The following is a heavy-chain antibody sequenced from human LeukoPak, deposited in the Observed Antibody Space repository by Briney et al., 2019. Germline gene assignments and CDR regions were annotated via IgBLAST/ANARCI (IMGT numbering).Heavy chain of an antibody. CDR1: GFTFSSYA. Sequence: PGGSLRLSCAASGFTFSSYAMSWVRQAPGKGLEWVSAISGSGGSTYYADSVKGRFTISRDNSKNTLYLQMNSLRAEDTAVYYCARDKTPRDGYRSYWDYYYGMDVWGQGTTVTVSS. V-gene: IGHV3-23*01. CDR2: ISGSGGST. CDR3: ARDKTPRDGYRSYWDYYYGMDV. D-gene: IGHD5-24*01. J-gene: IGHJ6*02.